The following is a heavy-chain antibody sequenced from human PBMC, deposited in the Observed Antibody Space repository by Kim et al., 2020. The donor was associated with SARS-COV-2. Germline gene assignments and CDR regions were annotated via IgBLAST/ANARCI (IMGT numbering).Heavy chain of an antibody. D-gene: IGHD1-7*01. CDR3: TAKPYNWNYNDY. CDR2: IKSKTDGGTT. CDR1: GFTFSNAW. Sequence: GGSLRLSCAASGFTFSNAWMSWFRQAPGKGLEWVGRIKSKTDGGTTDYAAPVKGRFTISRDDSKTTLYLQMNSLKTADTAVYYCTAKPYNWNYNDYWGQGTLVTVSS. J-gene: IGHJ4*02. V-gene: IGHV3-15*01.